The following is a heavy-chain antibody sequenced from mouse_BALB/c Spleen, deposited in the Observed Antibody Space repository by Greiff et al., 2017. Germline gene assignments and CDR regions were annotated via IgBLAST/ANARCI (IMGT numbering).Heavy chain of an antibody. CDR1: GFTFSSYA. J-gene: IGHJ4*01. Sequence: EVKLVESGGGLVKPGGSLKLSCAASGFTFSSYAMSWVRQTPEKRLEWVATISSGGSYTYYPDSVKGRFTISRDNAKNTLYLQMSSLRSEDTAMYYCARLPFYGPDAMDYWGQGTSVTVSS. CDR3: ARLPFYGPDAMDY. CDR2: ISSGGSYT. D-gene: IGHD2-10*01. V-gene: IGHV5-9-3*01.